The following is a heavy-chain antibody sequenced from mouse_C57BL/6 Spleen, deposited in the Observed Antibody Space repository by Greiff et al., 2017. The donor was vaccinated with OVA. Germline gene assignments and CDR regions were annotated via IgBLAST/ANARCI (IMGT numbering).Heavy chain of an antibody. CDR1: GYTFTSYW. V-gene: IGHV1-59*01. Sequence: QLQQPGAELVRPGTSVKLSCKASGYTFTSYWMHWVKQRPGQGLEWIGVIDPSDSYTNYNQKFKGKATLTVDTSSSTAYMQLSSLTSEDSAVYYCARGPYYFDYWGQGTTLTVSS. CDR3: ARGPYYFDY. J-gene: IGHJ2*01. CDR2: IDPSDSYT.